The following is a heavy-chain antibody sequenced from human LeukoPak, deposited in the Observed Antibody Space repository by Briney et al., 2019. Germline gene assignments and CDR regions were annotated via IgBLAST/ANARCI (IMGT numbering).Heavy chain of an antibody. V-gene: IGHV4-59*12. CDR3: ARGPIGYCSSTSCYRSYYYYGMDV. D-gene: IGHD2-2*03. Sequence: PSETLSLTCTVSGGSISSYYWSWIRQPPGKGLEWIGYIYYSGSTNYNPSLKSRVTISVDTSKNQFSLKLSSVTAADTAVYYCARGPIGYCSSTSCYRSYYYYGMDVWGQGTTVTVSS. CDR1: GGSISSYY. CDR2: IYYSGST. J-gene: IGHJ6*02.